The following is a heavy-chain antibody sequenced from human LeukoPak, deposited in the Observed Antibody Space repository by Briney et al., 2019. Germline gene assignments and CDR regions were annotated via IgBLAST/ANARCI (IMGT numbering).Heavy chain of an antibody. D-gene: IGHD3-9*01. CDR3: ARDLTGDSNWFGP. CDR1: GYTFTAYH. CDR2: INSKSGGT. V-gene: IGHV1-2*06. Sequence: GASVKVSCNASGYTFTAYHVHWVRQAPGQGLEWMGRINSKSGGTNYAQKFQGRVTMTRDTSINTAYMELNRLRFDDTAVYYCARDLTGDSNWFGPWGQGTLVTVSS. J-gene: IGHJ5*02.